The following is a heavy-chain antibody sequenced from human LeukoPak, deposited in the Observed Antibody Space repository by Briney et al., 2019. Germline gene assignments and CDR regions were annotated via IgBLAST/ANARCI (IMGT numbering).Heavy chain of an antibody. Sequence: GGSLRLSCAASGFTFSSYGMHWVRKAPGKGLEWVAVIWYGGSNKFYADSVKGRFTISRDNSKNTLYLQMNSLRAEDTAVYYCARETTTLDYWGQGTLVTVSS. CDR2: IWYGGSNK. J-gene: IGHJ4*02. V-gene: IGHV3-33*01. D-gene: IGHD1-26*01. CDR3: ARETTTLDY. CDR1: GFTFSSYG.